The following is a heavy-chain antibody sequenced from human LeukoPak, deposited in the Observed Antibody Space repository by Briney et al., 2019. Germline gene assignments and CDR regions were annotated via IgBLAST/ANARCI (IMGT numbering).Heavy chain of an antibody. CDR3: ARDLGDLLRAFDY. CDR2: ISETGTDT. Sequence: GGSLRLSCVVSEFIFSDFCMSWIRQAPGKGLEWVSYISETGTDTRYADSVKGRFTISRDNAENSLYLQMNSLRAEDTAVYYCARDLGDLLRAFDYWGQGTLVTVSS. J-gene: IGHJ4*02. D-gene: IGHD1-26*01. V-gene: IGHV3-11*05. CDR1: EFIFSDFC.